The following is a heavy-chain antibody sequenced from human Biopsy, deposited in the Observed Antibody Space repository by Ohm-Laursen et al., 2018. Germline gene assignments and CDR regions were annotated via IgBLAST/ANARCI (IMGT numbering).Heavy chain of an antibody. D-gene: IGHD3-22*01. V-gene: IGHV1-2*02. J-gene: IGHJ5*02. CDR3: TRGGYYYDSLAYYYWFDP. Sequence: GSSVKVSCKASGYTLTGYHVHWVRQAPGQGLEWMGWINAKNGDTNYAQKFQGRVTMTRDTSISTAYVDLSSLRSDDTAVYYCTRGGYYYDSLAYYYWFDPWGQGTLVTVSS. CDR1: GYTLTGYH. CDR2: INAKNGDT.